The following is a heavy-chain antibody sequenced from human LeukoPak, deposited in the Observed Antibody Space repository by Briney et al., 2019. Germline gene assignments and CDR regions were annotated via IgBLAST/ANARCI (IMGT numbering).Heavy chain of an antibody. J-gene: IGHJ4*02. CDR3: ARAGVSSSWYVPYYFDY. Sequence: GGSLRLSCAASGFTFSDYYMSWIRQAPGKGLEWVSYISSSGSTIYYADSVKGRFTISRDNAKNSLYLQMNRLRAEDTAVYYCARAGVSSSWYVPYYFDYWGQGTLVTVSS. CDR1: GFTFSDYY. V-gene: IGHV3-11*01. D-gene: IGHD6-13*01. CDR2: ISSSGSTI.